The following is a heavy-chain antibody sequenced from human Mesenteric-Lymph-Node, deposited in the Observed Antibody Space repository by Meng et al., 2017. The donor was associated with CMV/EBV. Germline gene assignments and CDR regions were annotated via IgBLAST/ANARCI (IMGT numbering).Heavy chain of an antibody. CDR1: GFTFSSYE. V-gene: IGHV3-48*03. J-gene: IGHJ4*02. CDR2: ISSSGSTI. D-gene: IGHD3-3*01. CDR3: ARVERLTIFGVVITNYFDY. Sequence: GESLKISCAASGFTFSSYEMNWVRQAPGKGLEWVSYISSSGSTIYYADSVKGRFTISRDNAKNSLYLQMNSLRAEDTAVYYCARVERLTIFGVVITNYFDYWGQGTLVTVSS.